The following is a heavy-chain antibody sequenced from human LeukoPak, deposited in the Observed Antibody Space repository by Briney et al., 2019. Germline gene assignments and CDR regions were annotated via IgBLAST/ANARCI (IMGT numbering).Heavy chain of an antibody. CDR2: ISAYNGNT. CDR3: ARQPQGIQLWYSLREFWFDP. V-gene: IGHV1-18*01. CDR1: GYTFTSYG. J-gene: IGHJ5*02. Sequence: GASVKVSCKASGYTFTSYGISWVRQAPGQGLEWMGWISAYNGNTNYAQKLQGRVTMTTDTSTSTAYMELRSLRSEDTAVYYCARQPQGIQLWYSLREFWFDPWGQGTLVTVSS. D-gene: IGHD5-18*01.